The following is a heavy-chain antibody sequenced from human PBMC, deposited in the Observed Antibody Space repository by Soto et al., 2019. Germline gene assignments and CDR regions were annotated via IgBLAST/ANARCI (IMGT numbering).Heavy chain of an antibody. V-gene: IGHV5-51*01. J-gene: IGHJ3*02. D-gene: IGHD3-16*01. CDR2: IFPGDSDA. CDR3: ARHGAGIDI. Sequence: GESLKISCKGSGYSFTNYWIGWVRQMPGKGLEWMGIIFPGDSDARYSPSFQGQVTISADKSTSSAYLQWTSLKASDTAIYYCARHGAGIDIWGQGTMVTVSS. CDR1: GYSFTNYW.